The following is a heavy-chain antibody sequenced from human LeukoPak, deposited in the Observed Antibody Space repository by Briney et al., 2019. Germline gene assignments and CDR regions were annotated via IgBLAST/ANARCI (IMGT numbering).Heavy chain of an antibody. CDR1: GFTFSSYS. J-gene: IGHJ4*02. CDR2: SSSSSSYI. V-gene: IGHV3-21*01. CDR3: ARDKSRGGYGSGSLFDY. D-gene: IGHD3-10*01. Sequence: PGGSLRLSCAASGFTFSSYSMNWVRQAPGKGLEWVSSSSSSSSYIYYADSVKGRFTISRDNAKNSLYLQMNSLRAEDTAVYYCARDKSRGGYGSGSLFDYWGQGTLVTVSS.